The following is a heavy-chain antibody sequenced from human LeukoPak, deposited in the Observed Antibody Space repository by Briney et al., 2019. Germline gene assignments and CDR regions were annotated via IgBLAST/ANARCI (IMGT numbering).Heavy chain of an antibody. J-gene: IGHJ3*02. Sequence: GASVKVSCKASGYTFTGYYMHWVRQAPGQGLEWMGWINPNSGGTNYAQKFQGRVTMTRDTSISTAYMELSRLRSDDTAVYYCARIRTYSSSAYDAFDIWGQGTVVTVSS. CDR2: INPNSGGT. CDR1: GYTFTGYY. V-gene: IGHV1-2*02. D-gene: IGHD6-6*01. CDR3: ARIRTYSSSAYDAFDI.